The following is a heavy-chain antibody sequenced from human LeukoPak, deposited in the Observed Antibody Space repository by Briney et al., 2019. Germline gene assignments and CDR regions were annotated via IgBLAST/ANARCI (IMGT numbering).Heavy chain of an antibody. CDR3: ARGMTTVTTRLDY. V-gene: IGHV1-69*13. Sequence: SVKVSCKASGGTFSSYAIDWVRQAPGQGLEWMGGIIPIFGTTNYAQKFQGRVTITADESTSTAYMELSSLRSEDTAVYYCARGMTTVTTRLDYWGQGTLVTVSS. D-gene: IGHD4-17*01. CDR1: GGTFSSYA. J-gene: IGHJ4*02. CDR2: IIPIFGTT.